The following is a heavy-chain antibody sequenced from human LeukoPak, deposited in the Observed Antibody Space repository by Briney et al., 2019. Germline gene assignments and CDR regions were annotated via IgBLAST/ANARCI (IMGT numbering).Heavy chain of an antibody. CDR1: GYTFTSYA. CDR2: INAGNGNT. V-gene: IGHV1-3*01. J-gene: IGHJ4*02. CDR3: ARVKGDSGYDPLHFDY. D-gene: IGHD5-12*01. Sequence: ASVKVSCKASGYTFTSYAMHWVRQAPGQRLEWMGWINAGNGNTKYSQKFQGRVTITRDTSASTAYMELSSLRSEDTAVYYCARVKGDSGYDPLHFDYWGQGTLVTVSS.